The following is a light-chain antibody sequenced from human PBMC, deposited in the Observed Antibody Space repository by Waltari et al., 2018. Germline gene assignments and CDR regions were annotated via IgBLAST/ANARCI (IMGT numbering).Light chain of an antibody. J-gene: IGKJ4*01. Sequence: EIVLTQSPGTLSLSPGDRATLSCRASQSVTSISLPWYQQKLGQAPRLLIYGTSSRATGIPDRCSGSGSGTDFTLTISRLEPEDFAVYYCQQYDGEVVTFGGGTKVEI. V-gene: IGKV3-20*01. CDR2: GTS. CDR3: QQYDGEVVT. CDR1: QSVTSIS.